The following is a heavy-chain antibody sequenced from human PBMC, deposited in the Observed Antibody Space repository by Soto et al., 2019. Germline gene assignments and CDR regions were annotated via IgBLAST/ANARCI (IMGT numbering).Heavy chain of an antibody. CDR3: ARADSGYAPGYYFYGIDV. CDR1: GFTFSSYS. V-gene: IGHV3-48*01. CDR2: ISSSSSTI. J-gene: IGHJ6*02. Sequence: EVQLVESGGGLVQPGGSLRLSCAASGFTFSSYSMNWVRQAPGKGLEWVSYISSSSSTIYYADSVKGRFTISRDNAKNSLYLQMNILRAEDTAVYYCARADSGYAPGYYFYGIDVWGQGTTVTVSS. D-gene: IGHD5-12*01.